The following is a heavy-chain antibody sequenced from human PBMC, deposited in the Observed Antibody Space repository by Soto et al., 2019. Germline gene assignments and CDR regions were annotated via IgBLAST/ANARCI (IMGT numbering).Heavy chain of an antibody. CDR1: GFSVSSYS. V-gene: IGHV3-23*01. CDR3: AKDSSTSREPYYYYGMDV. CDR2: ISGSVGST. D-gene: IGHD2-2*01. J-gene: IGHJ6*02. Sequence: PXVFLSLSIAASGFSVSSYSRSWVGQAPGKGLEWVSAISGSVGSTYYADSVKGRFTISRDNSKNTLYLQMNSLRAEDTAVYYCAKDSSTSREPYYYYGMDVWGQGTTVTVSS.